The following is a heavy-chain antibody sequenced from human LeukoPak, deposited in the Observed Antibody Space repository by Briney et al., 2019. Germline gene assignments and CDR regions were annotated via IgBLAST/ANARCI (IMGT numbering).Heavy chain of an antibody. CDR3: ARAPSYYDFWSGYYTSYFDY. Sequence: SETLSLTCAVYGGSFSGYYWSWIRQPPGKGLEWIGAINHSGSTNYNPSLKSRVTISVDTSKNQFSLKLSSVTAADTAVYYCARAPSYYDFWSGYYTSYFDYWGQGTLVTVSS. CDR2: INHSGST. D-gene: IGHD3-3*01. V-gene: IGHV4-34*01. CDR1: GGSFSGYY. J-gene: IGHJ4*02.